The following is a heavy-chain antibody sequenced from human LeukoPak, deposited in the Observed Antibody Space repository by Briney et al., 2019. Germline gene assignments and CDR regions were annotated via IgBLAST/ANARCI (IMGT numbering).Heavy chain of an antibody. V-gene: IGHV3-30*02. J-gene: IGHJ4*02. Sequence: GGSLRLSCAVSGFTFSSFGMHWVRQAPGKGLEWVAFIRCDEITKYYTDSVKGRFTISRDNSKNMLYLQMNSLRGEDTAVYYCARDHYGSGSYPSDHWGQGTLVTVSS. D-gene: IGHD3-10*01. CDR2: IRCDEITK. CDR1: GFTFSSFG. CDR3: ARDHYGSGSYPSDH.